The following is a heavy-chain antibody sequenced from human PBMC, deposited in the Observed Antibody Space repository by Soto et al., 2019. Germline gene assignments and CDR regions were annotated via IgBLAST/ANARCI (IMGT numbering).Heavy chain of an antibody. CDR1: GSTFTSNG. J-gene: IGHJ4*02. Sequence: ASVKVSCKVSGSTFTSNGIGWVRQAPGQGLEWMGWIITYNENMDSAAKFQDRLTMTTDTSTTTAYMELSNLRSDEPALYYCAYVGGTTRGDYYFDLWGQGTPCTVAS. CDR2: IITYNENM. V-gene: IGHV1-18*04. CDR3: AYVGGTTRGDYYFDL. D-gene: IGHD1-26*01.